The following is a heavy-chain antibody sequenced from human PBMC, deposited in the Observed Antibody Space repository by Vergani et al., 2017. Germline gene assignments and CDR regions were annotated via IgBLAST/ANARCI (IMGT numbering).Heavy chain of an antibody. D-gene: IGHD5-12*01. CDR1: GFTFSSYA. CDR3: ARDAARGYSGYDSPYYFDY. Sequence: VHLLESGGGLVQSGGSLRLSCAASGFTFSSYAMHWVRQAPGKGLEWVAVISYDGSNKYYADSVKGRFTISRDNSKNTLYLQMNSLRAEDTAVYYCARDAARGYSGYDSPYYFDYWGQGTLVTVSS. CDR2: ISYDGSNK. J-gene: IGHJ4*02. V-gene: IGHV3-30-3*01.